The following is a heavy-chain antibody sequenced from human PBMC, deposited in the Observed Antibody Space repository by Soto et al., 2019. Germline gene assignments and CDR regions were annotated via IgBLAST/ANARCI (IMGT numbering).Heavy chain of an antibody. D-gene: IGHD4-17*01. V-gene: IGHV3-33*01. Sequence: GESLKISCAPSGFTFISYGMHWARQAPGKGLEWVAAIWYDGSNKVYADSVKGRFTISRDNSKNTLYLQMNSLRAEDTAVYYCARDLSGDYGALDTWGQGTMVTVSS. J-gene: IGHJ3*02. CDR2: IWYDGSNK. CDR1: GFTFISYG. CDR3: ARDLSGDYGALDT.